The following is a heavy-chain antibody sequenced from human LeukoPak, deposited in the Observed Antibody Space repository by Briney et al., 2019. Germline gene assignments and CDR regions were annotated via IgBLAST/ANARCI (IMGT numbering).Heavy chain of an antibody. CDR2: IKADGSEK. V-gene: IGHV3-7*05. CDR1: GFSFSGHW. CDR3: AYRNNFEY. D-gene: IGHD1-26*01. Sequence: GGSLRLSCADSGFSFSGHWMNWVRQPPGKGLEWVANIKADGSEKYYVDSVKGRFTISRDDAERTVDLQMDNLRAEDTAIYYCAYRNNFEYWGQGALVTVSS. J-gene: IGHJ4*02.